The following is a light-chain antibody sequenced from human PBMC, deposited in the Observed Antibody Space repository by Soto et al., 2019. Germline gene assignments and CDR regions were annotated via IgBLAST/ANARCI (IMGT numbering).Light chain of an antibody. CDR2: KAS. CDR1: QSISSW. Sequence: DIPMTQSPSTLSASVGDRVTITCRASQSISSWLAWYQQKPGKAPKLLIYKASSLESGVPSRFNGSGSGTEFTLTSSSLQPDDVATYYCQQYNSYPRTFGQGTKVDIK. J-gene: IGKJ1*01. V-gene: IGKV1-5*03. CDR3: QQYNSYPRT.